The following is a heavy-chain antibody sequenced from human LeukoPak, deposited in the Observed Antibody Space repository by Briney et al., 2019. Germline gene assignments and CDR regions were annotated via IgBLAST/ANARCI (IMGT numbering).Heavy chain of an antibody. J-gene: IGHJ4*02. V-gene: IGHV3-23*01. CDR3: SKEGYGLGSYYNDF. D-gene: IGHD3-10*01. CDR1: GFTFSNYA. Sequence: GGSLRLSCAASGFTFSNYAMTWVRQAPGKGLEWVSAITGSGGGTYYAGSVKGRFTISRDNAKNTLYLQMNSLRPEDTAVYYCSKEGYGLGSYYNDFWGQGTLVTVSS. CDR2: ITGSGGGT.